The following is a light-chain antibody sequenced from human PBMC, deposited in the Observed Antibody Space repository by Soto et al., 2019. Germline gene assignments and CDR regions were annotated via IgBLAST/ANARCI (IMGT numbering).Light chain of an antibody. Sequence: DIQMTQSPSSLSASVGDRVTITCRASQSISSWLAWYQQKPGKAPKLLIYDASSLESGVPSRFSGSGSGTKFTLTISSLQPDDFATYSCQQYNSYSPTFGQGTKVEIK. CDR1: QSISSW. J-gene: IGKJ1*01. CDR3: QQYNSYSPT. V-gene: IGKV1-5*01. CDR2: DAS.